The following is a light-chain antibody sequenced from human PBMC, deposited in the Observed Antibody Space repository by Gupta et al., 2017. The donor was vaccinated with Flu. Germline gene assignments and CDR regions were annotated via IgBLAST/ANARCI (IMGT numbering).Light chain of an antibody. CDR3: AQWDDSLDGPV. J-gene: IGLJ2*01. V-gene: IGLV1-44*01. Sequence: ISSAGTNSHSGGKTVSWYQQFHGAAPKVLIYRDDERPSGAAARFSGTKSGASASLVIDGLQAEDEAIYYCAQWDDSLDGPVFGGGTRLTVL. CDR2: RDD. CDR1: NSHSGGKT.